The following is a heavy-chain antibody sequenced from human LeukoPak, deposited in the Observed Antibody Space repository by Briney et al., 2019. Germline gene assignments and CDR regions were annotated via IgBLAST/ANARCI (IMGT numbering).Heavy chain of an antibody. Sequence: GGSLRLSCAASGFTFSSYWMSWVRQAPGKGLEWVANIKQDGSEKYYVDSVKGRFTISRDNAKNSLYLQMNSLRAEDTAVYYCARGGSGWFASGDYWGQGTLVTVSS. D-gene: IGHD6-19*01. V-gene: IGHV3-7*01. J-gene: IGHJ4*02. CDR3: ARGGSGWFASGDY. CDR2: IKQDGSEK. CDR1: GFTFSSYW.